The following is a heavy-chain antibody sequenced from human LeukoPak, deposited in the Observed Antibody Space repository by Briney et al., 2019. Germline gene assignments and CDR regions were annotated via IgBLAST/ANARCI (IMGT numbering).Heavy chain of an antibody. Sequence: GGSLRLSCAASGFTFSSYWMHWVRQAPGEGLVWVSRINTDGSSTSYADSVKGRFTISRDNAKNTLYLQMNSLRAEDTAVYYCARERGGDILTGYYLFDYWGQGTLVTVSS. CDR2: INTDGSST. CDR3: ARERGGDILTGYYLFDY. J-gene: IGHJ4*02. V-gene: IGHV3-74*01. CDR1: GFTFSSYW. D-gene: IGHD3-9*01.